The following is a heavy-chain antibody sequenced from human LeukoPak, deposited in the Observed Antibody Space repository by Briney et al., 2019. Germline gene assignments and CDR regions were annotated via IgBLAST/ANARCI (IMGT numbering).Heavy chain of an antibody. CDR2: ISYDGGNK. CDR3: ASGFLSSWYYLGDY. Sequence: PGGSLRLSCAASGFTFSSYGMHWVRQAPGKGLEWVAVISYDGGNKYYADSVKGRFTISRDNSKNTLYLQMNSLRAEDTAVYYCASGFLSSWYYLGDYWGQGTLVTVSS. CDR1: GFTFSSYG. J-gene: IGHJ4*02. D-gene: IGHD6-13*01. V-gene: IGHV3-30*03.